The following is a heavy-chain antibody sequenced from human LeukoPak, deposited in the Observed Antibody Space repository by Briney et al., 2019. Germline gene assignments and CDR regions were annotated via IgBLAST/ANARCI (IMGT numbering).Heavy chain of an antibody. CDR2: IIPIFGTA. CDR3: ARDPPRDFGVVIMGGDYYMDV. J-gene: IGHJ6*03. CDR1: GGTFSSYA. Sequence: SVKVSSKASGGTFSSYAISWVRQAPGQGLEWMGGIIPIFGTANYAQKFQGRVTITADESTSTAYMELSSLRSEDTAVYYCARDPPRDFGVVIMGGDYYMDVWGKGTTVSVSS. V-gene: IGHV1-69*01. D-gene: IGHD3-3*01.